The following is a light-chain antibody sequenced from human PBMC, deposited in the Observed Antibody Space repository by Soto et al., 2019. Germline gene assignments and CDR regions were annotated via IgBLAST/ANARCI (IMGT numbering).Light chain of an antibody. V-gene: IGKV3-20*01. CDR3: QYYGSSPFT. CDR2: GAS. J-gene: IGKJ3*01. CDR1: QSVSSSY. Sequence: EIVLTQSPGTLSLSPGERATLSCRASQSVSSSYLAWYQQKPGQAPRLLVYGASSRATGIPDRFSGSGSGTDLTLTISRVEPEDFAVYYCQYYGSSPFTFGPGTRVEIK.